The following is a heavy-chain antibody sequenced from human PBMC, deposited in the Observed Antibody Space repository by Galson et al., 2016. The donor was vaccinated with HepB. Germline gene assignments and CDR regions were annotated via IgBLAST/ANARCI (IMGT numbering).Heavy chain of an antibody. CDR1: GGSVSSTSYS. CDR2: LKNSGST. D-gene: IGHD3-22*01. V-gene: IGHV4-39*01. Sequence: EPLSLTCTVSGGSVSSTSYSWGWIRQPPGKGLEWIGSLKNSGSTQFNPSLKSRVTISVDTSKNRFSLKLSSVTAADTAVYYCARPLYYFDSSDYYYWGQGTLVTVSS. J-gene: IGHJ4*02. CDR3: ARPLYYFDSSDYYY.